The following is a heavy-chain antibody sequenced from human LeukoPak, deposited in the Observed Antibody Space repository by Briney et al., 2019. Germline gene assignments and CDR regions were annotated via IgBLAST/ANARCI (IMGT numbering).Heavy chain of an antibody. CDR2: INPNSGGT. Sequence: ASVKVPCKASGYTFTGYYMHWVRQAPGQGLEWMGWINPNSGGTNYAQKFQGRVTMTRDTSISTAYMELSRLRSDDTAVYYCARPGDCSSTSCYYFGFDPWGQGTLVTVSS. D-gene: IGHD2-2*01. J-gene: IGHJ5*02. CDR3: ARPGDCSSTSCYYFGFDP. CDR1: GYTFTGYY. V-gene: IGHV1-2*02.